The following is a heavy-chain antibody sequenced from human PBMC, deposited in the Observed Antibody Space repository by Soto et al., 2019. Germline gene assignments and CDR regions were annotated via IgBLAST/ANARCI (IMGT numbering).Heavy chain of an antibody. V-gene: IGHV4-61*05. CDR1: GGSISSSSYY. CDR3: ARVGGINCSDF. J-gene: IGHJ5*01. D-gene: IGHD3-16*01. Sequence: PSETLSLTCTVSGGSISSSSYYWSWIRQPPGKGLEWIGYIHNSGSTNYNPSLKSRVTISVDTSKNQFSLKLSSVTAADTAVYYCARVGGINCSDFCGQGILVTVSS. CDR2: IHNSGST.